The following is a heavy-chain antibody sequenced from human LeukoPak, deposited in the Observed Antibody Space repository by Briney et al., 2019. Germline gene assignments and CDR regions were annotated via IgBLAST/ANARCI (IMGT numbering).Heavy chain of an antibody. CDR3: ARGGSLRLGELSSFDY. CDR1: GGSISSYY. CDR2: IYYSGST. D-gene: IGHD3-16*02. V-gene: IGHV4-59*12. Sequence: SGTLSLTCTVSGGSISSYYWSWIRQPPGKGLEWIGYIYYSGSTNYNPSLKSRVTISVDTSKNQFSLKLSSVTAADTAVYYCARGGSLRLGELSSFDYWGQGTLVTVSS. J-gene: IGHJ4*02.